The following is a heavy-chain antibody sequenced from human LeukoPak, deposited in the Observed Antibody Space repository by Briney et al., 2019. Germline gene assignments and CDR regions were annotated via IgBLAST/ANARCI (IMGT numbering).Heavy chain of an antibody. CDR1: GFTLLTYR. V-gene: IGHV3-7*05. J-gene: IGHJ4*02. CDR3: ARDYRRPASVPAAGTFDH. CDR2: IKQDGSEK. D-gene: IGHD6-13*01. Sequence: AGGYLRLSCASTGFTLLTYRLSSVRQAPGQGLEWVAKIKQDGSEKYYVVSVKGRFTISRDNAKNSLYLQLNSLRAHDTAVLYCARDYRRPASVPAAGTFDHWGQGTLVTVSS.